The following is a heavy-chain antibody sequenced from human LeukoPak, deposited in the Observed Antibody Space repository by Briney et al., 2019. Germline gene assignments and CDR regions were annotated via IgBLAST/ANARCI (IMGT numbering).Heavy chain of an antibody. CDR2: INGDGTSS. Sequence: GGSLRLSCAASGFTINGYWIHWVRQVPGKGLVWVPHINGDGTSSTYADSVKGRFTISRDNAKNRLYLQMNSLRVEDTAVYYCARDSRYSMDVWGQGTTVTVSS. J-gene: IGHJ6*02. CDR3: ARDSRYSMDV. V-gene: IGHV3-74*01. D-gene: IGHD3-9*01. CDR1: GFTINGYW.